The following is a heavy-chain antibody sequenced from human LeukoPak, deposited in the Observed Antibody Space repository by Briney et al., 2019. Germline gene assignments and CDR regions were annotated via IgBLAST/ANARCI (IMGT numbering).Heavy chain of an antibody. D-gene: IGHD4-23*01. V-gene: IGHV3-30*04. CDR3: ARESYGGFYFDY. CDR1: RFTFSSYS. J-gene: IGHJ4*02. Sequence: PGRSLRLSCAASRFTFSSYSMHWVRQAPGKGLEWVALISKDGSITFYADSVKGRFTISRDNSKNTLYLQINSLRTEDTSVYFCARESYGGFYFDYWGQGTLVTVSS. CDR2: ISKDGSIT.